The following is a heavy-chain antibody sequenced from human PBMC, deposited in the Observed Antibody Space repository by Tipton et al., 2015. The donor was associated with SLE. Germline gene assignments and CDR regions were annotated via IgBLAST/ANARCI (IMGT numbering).Heavy chain of an antibody. CDR2: MYTSGSV. V-gene: IGHV4-61*09. Sequence: TLSLTCTVSGASITSTIFYWAWIRQPPGKGLEWIGHMYTSGSVNYNPSLKSRVTISGDRSKNQFSLTLHSVTAADTAVYYCARDDSQGASAFDYWGQGTLLTVSS. J-gene: IGHJ4*02. D-gene: IGHD1-26*01. CDR3: ARDDSQGASAFDY. CDR1: GASITSTIFY.